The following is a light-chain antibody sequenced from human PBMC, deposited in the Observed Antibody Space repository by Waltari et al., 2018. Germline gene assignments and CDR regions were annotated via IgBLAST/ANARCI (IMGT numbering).Light chain of an antibody. CDR1: SGHSTNL. CDR3: QTGGHGTWV. CDR2: VKSDGSH. Sequence: QLVLTQSPSASASLGASVKLTCTLSSGHSTNLIAWLQPQPEKGPRFLMNVKSDGSHNNGVGIPDRFAGSSSGAERYLTIASLQSEDEADYYCQTGGHGTWVFGGGTRLTVL. V-gene: IGLV4-69*01. J-gene: IGLJ3*02.